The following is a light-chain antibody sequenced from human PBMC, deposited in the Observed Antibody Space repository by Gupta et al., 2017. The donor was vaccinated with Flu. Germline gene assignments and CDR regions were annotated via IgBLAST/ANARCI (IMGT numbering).Light chain of an antibody. J-gene: IGLJ1*01. V-gene: IGLV3-16*01. Sequence: KDNERPSGIPERFSGSSSGTIVTLTISGVQAEDEADYYFLSPDSSGSYGFGSGTKVTVL. CDR3: LSPDSSGSYG. CDR2: KDN.